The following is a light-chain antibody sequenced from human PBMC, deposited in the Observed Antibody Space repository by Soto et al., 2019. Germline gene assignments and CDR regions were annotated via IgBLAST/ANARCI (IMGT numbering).Light chain of an antibody. J-gene: IGLJ2*01. CDR3: SSYTSSSTVV. CDR2: DVS. Sequence: QSALTPPASVSGSPGQSITISCTGTSSDVGGYHYVSWYQQHPGKAPKLMIYDVSNRPSGVSNRFSGSKSGNTASLTISGRQAEDEADYYCSSYTSSSTVVFGGGTKLT. V-gene: IGLV2-14*01. CDR1: SSDVGGYHY.